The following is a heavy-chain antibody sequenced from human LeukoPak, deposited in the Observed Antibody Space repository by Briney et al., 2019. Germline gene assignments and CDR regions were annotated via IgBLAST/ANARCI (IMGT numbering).Heavy chain of an antibody. Sequence: GGSLRLSCAASGFNFSSYAMSWVRQAPGKGLEWVSAISGSGGSTYYADSVKGRFTISRDNSKNTLYLQMNSLRAEDTAVYYCAKPPLYVWGSYRWDFDYWGQGTLVTVSS. V-gene: IGHV3-23*01. J-gene: IGHJ4*02. D-gene: IGHD3-16*02. CDR2: ISGSGGST. CDR3: AKPPLYVWGSYRWDFDY. CDR1: GFNFSSYA.